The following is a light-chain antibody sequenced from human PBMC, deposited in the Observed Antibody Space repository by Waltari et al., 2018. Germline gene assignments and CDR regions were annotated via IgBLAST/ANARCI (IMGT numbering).Light chain of an antibody. CDR2: DAS. CDR1: QSVSRN. Sequence: ETVMTQSPATLFVSPGERATLSCRASQSVSRNLAWYQQKPGQAPRLLIYDASTRATGSPARFSGSGSGIEFTLTISSLQSEDFAIYHCHQYNNWPPWTFGQGTKVEIK. J-gene: IGKJ1*01. V-gene: IGKV3-15*01. CDR3: HQYNNWPPWT.